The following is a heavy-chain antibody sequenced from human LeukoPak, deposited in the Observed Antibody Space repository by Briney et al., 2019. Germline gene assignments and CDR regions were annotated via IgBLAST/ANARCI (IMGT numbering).Heavy chain of an antibody. CDR1: GYAFTSYC. CDR3: ARQDCSSATCKYYFDY. D-gene: IGHD2-2*01. J-gene: IGHJ4*02. Sequence: GEAPKTPCKGSGYAFTSYCYGRGRQMPRRGREWWVIYYSCGGYTTYSPSLHGQVSISDDKSISTASLQWSSLKASDTAIYYCARQDCSSATCKYYFDYWGEGTLVTVSS. V-gene: IGHV5-51*01. CDR2: YYSCGGYT.